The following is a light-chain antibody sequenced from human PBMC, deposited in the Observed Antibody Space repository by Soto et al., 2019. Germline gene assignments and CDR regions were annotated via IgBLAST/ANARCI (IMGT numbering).Light chain of an antibody. Sequence: EIVLTQSPATLSLSPGERATLSCRASQSVSSYLAWYQQKPGQAPRLLIYDASNRATGIPARFSGSGSGTDFTLPISSLEPEDFAVYYWQQRSNWPPGFGQGTRLEIK. CDR2: DAS. CDR1: QSVSSY. CDR3: QQRSNWPPG. J-gene: IGKJ5*01. V-gene: IGKV3-11*01.